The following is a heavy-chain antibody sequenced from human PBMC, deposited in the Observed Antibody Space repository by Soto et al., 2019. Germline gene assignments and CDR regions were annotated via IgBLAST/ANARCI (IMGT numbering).Heavy chain of an antibody. Sequence: GASVKVSCKASGFTFTSSAVQWVRQARGQRLEWIGWIVVGSGNTNYAQKFQERVTITSDMSTSTAYMELSSLRSEDTAVYYCAAGPGYYYGSGSYLNFDYWGQGTLVTVSS. J-gene: IGHJ4*02. CDR1: GFTFTSSA. CDR3: AAGPGYYYGSGSYLNFDY. D-gene: IGHD3-10*01. V-gene: IGHV1-58*01. CDR2: IVVGSGNT.